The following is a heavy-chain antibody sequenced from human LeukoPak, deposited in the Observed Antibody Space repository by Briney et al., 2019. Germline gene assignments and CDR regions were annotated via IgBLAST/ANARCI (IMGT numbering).Heavy chain of an antibody. Sequence: GGSLRLSCAASGFTFSTYAMHWVRQAPGKGLEWVTVISYDGGDKYYTDSVKGRFIISRGNSKNTLFLEMNSLRPEDTAVYYCARVSTSGSGNYLTRAFDIWGQGTMVTVSS. CDR2: ISYDGGDK. D-gene: IGHD3-10*01. CDR3: ARVSTSGSGNYLTRAFDI. CDR1: GFTFSTYA. V-gene: IGHV3-30-3*01. J-gene: IGHJ3*02.